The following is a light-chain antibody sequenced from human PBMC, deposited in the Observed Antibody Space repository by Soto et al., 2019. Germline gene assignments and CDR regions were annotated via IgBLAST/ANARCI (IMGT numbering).Light chain of an antibody. CDR1: SSDVGGYNF. CDR2: EVS. J-gene: IGLJ1*01. V-gene: IGLV2-8*01. Sequence: QSALTQPPSASGSPGQSVTISCTGSSSDVGGYNFVSWYQQHPGKAPKLMIYEVSKRPSGVPDRFSGSKSDYTASLTVSGLQADDEADYYCSSYAGSNHYAFGTGTKVTVL. CDR3: SSYAGSNHYA.